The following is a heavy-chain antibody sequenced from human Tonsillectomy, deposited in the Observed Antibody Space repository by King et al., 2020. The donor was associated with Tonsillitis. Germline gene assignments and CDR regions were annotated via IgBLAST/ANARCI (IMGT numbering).Heavy chain of an antibody. Sequence: VQLVESGGGLVQPGESLRLSCAASGFTFSRYAMNWVRQAPGKGLEWVSIIHGGGRTVYYADSVKGRFTISRDYSKNTVYLQMNNLSAEDTAVYYCAKDRGDSEGWPIFDNWGQGTLVTVSS. CDR3: AKDRGDSEGWPIFDN. V-gene: IGHV3-23*03. CDR2: IHGGGRTV. D-gene: IGHD6-19*01. CDR1: GFTFSRYA. J-gene: IGHJ4*02.